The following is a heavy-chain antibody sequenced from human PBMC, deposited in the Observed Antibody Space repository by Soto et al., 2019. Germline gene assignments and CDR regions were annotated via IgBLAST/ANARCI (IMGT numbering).Heavy chain of an antibody. V-gene: IGHV3-74*01. CDR2: ISRYGSDP. Sequence: GGSLRLSCAASDVILSNFWMHWVRQVPGKGLAWVSRISRYGSDPTYADSVKGRFTISWDNAKKTLYLQMSRLRAEDTAIYYCAKGARFHMDVWGKGTTVTVSS. CDR1: DVILSNFW. J-gene: IGHJ6*03. CDR3: AKGARFHMDV. D-gene: IGHD3-16*01.